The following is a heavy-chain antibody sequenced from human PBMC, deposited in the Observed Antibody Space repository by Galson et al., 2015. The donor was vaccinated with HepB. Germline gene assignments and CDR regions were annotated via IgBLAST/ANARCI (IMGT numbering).Heavy chain of an antibody. CDR3: ARDYFPNYYGSGWKGG. J-gene: IGHJ4*02. Sequence: SLRLSCAASGFTFSSYGMHWVRQAPGKGLEWVAVIWYDGSNKYYADSVKGRFTISRDNSKNTLYLQMNSLRAEDTAVYYCARDYFPNYYGSGWKGGWGQGTLVTVSS. D-gene: IGHD3-10*01. CDR1: GFTFSSYG. V-gene: IGHV3-33*08. CDR2: IWYDGSNK.